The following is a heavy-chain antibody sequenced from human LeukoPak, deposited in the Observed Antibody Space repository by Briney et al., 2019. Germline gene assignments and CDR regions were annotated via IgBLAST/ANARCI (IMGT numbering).Heavy chain of an antibody. CDR1: GFTFSSYG. CDR2: ISGSGGST. J-gene: IGHJ4*02. Sequence: GGTLRLSCAASGFTFSSYGMSWVRQAPGKGLEWVSAISGSGGSTHYADSVKGRFTISRDNSKNTLYLQMNSLRAEDTAVYYCAKEEYYDILTGVDYWGQGTLVTVSS. D-gene: IGHD3-9*01. V-gene: IGHV3-23*01. CDR3: AKEEYYDILTGVDY.